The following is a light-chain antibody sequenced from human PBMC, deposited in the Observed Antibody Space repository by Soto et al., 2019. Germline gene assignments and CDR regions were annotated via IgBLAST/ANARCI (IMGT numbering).Light chain of an antibody. CDR2: DAS. J-gene: IGKJ4*01. V-gene: IGKV1-5*01. CDR3: NKNKSYPSAT. Sequence: DIQMTQSPSTLSASVGDRVTITCRASQSISSWLAWYQQKPGKAPKLLIYDASSLESGVPSRFSGSGSGTEFNLTISSRQPDDFAINDCNKNKSYPSATFGGGTKV. CDR1: QSISSW.